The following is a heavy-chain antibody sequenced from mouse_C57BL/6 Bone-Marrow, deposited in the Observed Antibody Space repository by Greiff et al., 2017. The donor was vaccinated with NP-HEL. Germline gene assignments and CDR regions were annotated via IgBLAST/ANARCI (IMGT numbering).Heavy chain of an antibody. D-gene: IGHD2-4*01. J-gene: IGHJ2*01. Sequence: VQLQQPGAELVKPGASVKMSCKASGYTFTSYWITWVKQRPGQGLAWIGDIYPGSGSTNYNEKFKSKATLTVDTSSSTAYMQLSSLTSEDSAVYYCARGDYDGSFPWYFDYWGQGTTLTVSS. V-gene: IGHV1-55*01. CDR2: IYPGSGST. CDR1: GYTFTSYW. CDR3: ARGDYDGSFPWYFDY.